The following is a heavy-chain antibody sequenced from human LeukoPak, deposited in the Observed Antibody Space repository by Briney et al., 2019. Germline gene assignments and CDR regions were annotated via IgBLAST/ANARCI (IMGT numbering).Heavy chain of an antibody. V-gene: IGHV3-11*01. D-gene: IGHD3-16*02. CDR1: GFTFSDYY. Sequence: GGSLRLSCAASGFTFSDYYMSWIRQAPGKGLEWVSYISSSGSTIYYADSVKGRFTISRDNVKNSLYLQMNSLRAEDTAVYYCAKAFDDYVWGSYRFTFDYWGQGTLVTVSS. CDR2: ISSSGSTI. J-gene: IGHJ4*02. CDR3: AKAFDDYVWGSYRFTFDY.